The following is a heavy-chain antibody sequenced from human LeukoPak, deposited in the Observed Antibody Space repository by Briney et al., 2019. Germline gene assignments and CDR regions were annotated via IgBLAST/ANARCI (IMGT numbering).Heavy chain of an antibody. CDR3: ARDRNTDFWSGYYTNYFDY. CDR2: ISGSGGRT. V-gene: IGHV3-23*01. Sequence: GGSLRLSCAASGFTFSSYGMSWVRQAPGKGLEWVAAISGSGGRTNYADPVKGRFIISRDSSKNTLSLLMNSLRAEDTAVYYCARDRNTDFWSGYYTNYFDYWGQGTLVTVSS. D-gene: IGHD3-3*01. J-gene: IGHJ4*02. CDR1: GFTFSSYG.